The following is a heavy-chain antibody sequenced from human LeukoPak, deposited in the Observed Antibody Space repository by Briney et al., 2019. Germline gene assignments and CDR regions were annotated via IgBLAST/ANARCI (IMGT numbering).Heavy chain of an antibody. CDR1: GFTVSSNY. CDR3: AGGGGIAYCGGDCYLGLAFDI. D-gene: IGHD2-21*02. CDR2: IYSGGST. J-gene: IGHJ3*02. Sequence: GGSLRLSCAASGFTVSSNYMSWVRQAPGKGLEWVSVIYSGGSTYYADSVKGRFTISRDNSKNTPYLQMNSLRAEDTAVYYCAGGGGIAYCGGDCYLGLAFDIWGQGTMVTVSS. V-gene: IGHV3-66*01.